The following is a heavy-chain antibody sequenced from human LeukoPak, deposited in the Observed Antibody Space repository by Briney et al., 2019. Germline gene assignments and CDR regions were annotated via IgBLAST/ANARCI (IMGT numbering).Heavy chain of an antibody. Sequence: GGSLRLSCAASGFTFSSYWMSWVRQAPGKGLEWVANIKQDGSEKYYVDSVKGRFTISRDNAKNSLYLQMNSLRAEDTAVYYCARDLRVGATPSIDYWGQGTLVTVSS. CDR3: ARDLRVGATPSIDY. J-gene: IGHJ4*02. D-gene: IGHD1-26*01. CDR1: GFTFSSYW. V-gene: IGHV3-7*01. CDR2: IKQDGSEK.